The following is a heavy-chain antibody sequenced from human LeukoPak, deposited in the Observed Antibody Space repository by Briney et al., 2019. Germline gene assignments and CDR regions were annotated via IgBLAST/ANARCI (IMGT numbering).Heavy chain of an antibody. CDR3: GKQLDAFDI. V-gene: IGHV4-34*01. CDR1: GGSFSGYY. D-gene: IGHD6-13*01. CDR2: INHSGST. J-gene: IGHJ3*02. Sequence: PSETLSLTCAVYGGSFSGYYWSWIRQPPGKGLEWIGEINHSGSTNYNPSLKSRVTISVDTSKNQFSLKLSSVTAADTAVYYCGKQLDAFDIWGQGTMVTVSS.